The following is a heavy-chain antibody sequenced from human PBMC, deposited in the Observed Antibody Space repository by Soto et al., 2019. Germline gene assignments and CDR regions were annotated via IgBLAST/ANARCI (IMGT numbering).Heavy chain of an antibody. CDR1: GGTFSSSG. CDR3: ARWQQPRYTDDPYAVDV. D-gene: IGHD1-1*01. V-gene: IGHV1-69*11. J-gene: IGHJ6*02. CDR2: IVPSLDTT. Sequence: ASVKVSCKASGGTFSSSGFSWVRQAPGQGLEWMGMIVPSLDTTNYAQKFQARVTITADEVTSTDYMELRSLRSEDTAVYYCARWQQPRYTDDPYAVDVWGQGTRVTVSS.